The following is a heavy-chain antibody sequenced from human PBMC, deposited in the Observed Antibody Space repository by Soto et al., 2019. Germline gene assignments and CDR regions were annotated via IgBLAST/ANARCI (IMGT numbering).Heavy chain of an antibody. V-gene: IGHV4-59*08. Sequence: QVQLQESGPGLVKPSEALSLTCTVSGGSISSYYWSWIRQPPGKGLEWIGYIYYSGSTNYNPSLKGRVPISVDTSKNQFSLKLSSVTAADTAVYYCARRYGPGFDYWGQGTLVTVSS. CDR3: ARRYGPGFDY. J-gene: IGHJ4*02. CDR2: IYYSGST. D-gene: IGHD4-17*01. CDR1: GGSISSYY.